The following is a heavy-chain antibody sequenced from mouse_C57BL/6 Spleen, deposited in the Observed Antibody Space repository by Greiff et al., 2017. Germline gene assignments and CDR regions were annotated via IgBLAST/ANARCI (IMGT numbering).Heavy chain of an antibody. V-gene: IGHV1-55*01. CDR1: GYTFTSYW. Sequence: QVQLQQPGAELVKPGASVKMSCKASGYTFTSYWITWVKQRPGQGLEWIGDIYPGSGSTNYNEKFKGKATVTVDTSSSSAYMQLSSLTSEDAAFYSCGRGGNNERWGQGTTLTVSS. CDR2: IYPGSGST. D-gene: IGHD2-1*01. J-gene: IGHJ2*01. CDR3: GRGGNNER.